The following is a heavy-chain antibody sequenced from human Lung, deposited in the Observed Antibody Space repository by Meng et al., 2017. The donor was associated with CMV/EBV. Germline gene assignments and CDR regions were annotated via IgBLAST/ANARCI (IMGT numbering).Heavy chain of an antibody. Sequence: GESLKISCAASGFTFSSYSMNWVRQAPGKGLEWVSYISSSSSTIYYADSVKGRFTISRDNAKNSLYLQMNSLRAEDTAVYYCARKVPFDYWGQGTLVTFSS. J-gene: IGHJ4*02. CDR2: ISSSSSTI. CDR1: GFTFSSYS. V-gene: IGHV3-48*04. CDR3: ARKVPFDY.